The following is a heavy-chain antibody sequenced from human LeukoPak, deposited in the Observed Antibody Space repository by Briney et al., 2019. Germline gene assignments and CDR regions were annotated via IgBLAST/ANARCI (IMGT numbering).Heavy chain of an antibody. V-gene: IGHV4-38-2*02. Sequence: SETLSLTCAVSGYSISSGYYWGWIRQPPGKGLEWIGSIYHSGSTYYNPSLKSRVTISVDTSKNQFSLKLSSVTAADTAVYYCAREGGSSFYYYGMDVWGKGTTVTVSS. CDR1: GYSISSGYY. D-gene: IGHD3-10*01. CDR2: IYHSGST. J-gene: IGHJ6*04. CDR3: AREGGSSFYYYGMDV.